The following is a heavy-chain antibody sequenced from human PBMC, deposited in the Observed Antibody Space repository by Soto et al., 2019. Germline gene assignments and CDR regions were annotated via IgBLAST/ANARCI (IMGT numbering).Heavy chain of an antibody. CDR1: GFTFSSYD. D-gene: IGHD4-17*01. J-gene: IGHJ6*02. CDR3: AKDGGRTVTNYYYYGMDV. V-gene: IGHV3-30*18. Sequence: QVQLVESGGGVVQPGRSLRLSCAASGFTFSSYDMHWVRQAPGKGLEWVAVISYDGSNKYYADSVKGRFTISRDNSKNTLYLQMNSLRAEDTAVYYCAKDGGRTVTNYYYYGMDVWGQGTTVTVSS. CDR2: ISYDGSNK.